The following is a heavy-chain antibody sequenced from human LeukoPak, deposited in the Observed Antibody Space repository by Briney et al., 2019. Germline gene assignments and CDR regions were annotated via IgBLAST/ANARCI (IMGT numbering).Heavy chain of an antibody. J-gene: IGHJ3*02. D-gene: IGHD2-21*02. CDR2: INGGNGNT. CDR3: ARTSVVVTAISGFDI. V-gene: IGHV1-3*01. Sequence: ASVKVSCKASGYIFTSYAMHWVRQAPGQRLEWMGWINGGNGNTKYSQKFQDRVGITRDTSASTAYVELSSLRSEDTAVYYCARTSVVVTAISGFDIWGQGTTVTVSS. CDR1: GYIFTSYA.